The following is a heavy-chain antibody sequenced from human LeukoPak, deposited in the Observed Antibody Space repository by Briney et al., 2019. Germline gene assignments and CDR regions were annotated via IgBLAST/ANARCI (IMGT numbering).Heavy chain of an antibody. V-gene: IGHV3-23*01. CDR2: ISGSGGST. CDR1: GFTFSSYA. Sequence: GGSLRLSCAASGFTFSSYAMNWVRQAPGKGLEWVSAISGSGGSTYYADSVKGRFTISRDNSKNTLYLQMNSLRAEDTAVYYCAKVSHYGDYEDYWGQGTLVTVSS. D-gene: IGHD4-17*01. CDR3: AKVSHYGDYEDY. J-gene: IGHJ4*02.